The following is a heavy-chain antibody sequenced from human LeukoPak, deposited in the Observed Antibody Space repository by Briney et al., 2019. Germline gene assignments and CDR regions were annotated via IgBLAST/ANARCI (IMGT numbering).Heavy chain of an antibody. CDR1: GFTFSSHR. V-gene: IGHV3-7*01. D-gene: IGHD6-19*01. J-gene: IGHJ4*02. CDR2: IKQDGSEK. CDR3: ARAGSSGWPFDY. Sequence: GGSLRLSCAASGFTFSSHRMSWVRQAPGKGLEWVANIKQDGSEKYYVDSVKGRFTISRDNAKNSLYLQMNSLRAEDTAVYYCARAGSSGWPFDYGGQGTLVSVSS.